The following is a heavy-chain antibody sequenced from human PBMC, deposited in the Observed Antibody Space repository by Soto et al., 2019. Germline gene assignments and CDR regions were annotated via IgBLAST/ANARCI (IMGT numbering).Heavy chain of an antibody. J-gene: IGHJ5*02. Sequence: EVQLVESGGGLVKPGASLRLSCAASGFTFSNAWMNWVRQGPGKGLEWVGRIKSNAYGATTDYAAPVKGRFTISRDDSRDTLSLQMNSLKTEDTAVYYCTTTLGYCSTSCPWGQGSLVTVSS. CDR1: GFTFSNAW. D-gene: IGHD2-2*01. V-gene: IGHV3-15*01. CDR2: IKSNAYGATT. CDR3: TTTLGYCSTSCP.